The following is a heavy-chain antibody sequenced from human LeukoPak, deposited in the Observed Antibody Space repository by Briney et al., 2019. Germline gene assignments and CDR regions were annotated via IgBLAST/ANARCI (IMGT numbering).Heavy chain of an antibody. Sequence: GGSLRLSCAASGFTFSDYYMSWTRQAPGKGLEWVSSISSSSSYIYYADSVKGRFTISRDNTKNSLYLQMNSLRAEDTAVYYCASQLERRGRYYFDYWGQGTLVTVSS. J-gene: IGHJ4*02. D-gene: IGHD1-1*01. CDR2: ISSSSSYI. CDR3: ASQLERRGRYYFDY. CDR1: GFTFSDYY. V-gene: IGHV3-11*06.